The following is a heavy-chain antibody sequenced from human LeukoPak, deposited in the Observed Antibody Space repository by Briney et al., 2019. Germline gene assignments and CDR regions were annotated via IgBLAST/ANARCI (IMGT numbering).Heavy chain of an antibody. CDR2: ISSSSSYI. Sequence: PGGSLRLSCAASGFTFSSYSMNWVRQAPGEGLEWVSSISSSSSYIYYADSVKGRFTISRDNAKSSLYLQMNSLRAEDTAVYYCARDLDIATLPPAFDYWGQGTLVTVSS. CDR1: GFTFSSYS. CDR3: ARDLDIATLPPAFDY. V-gene: IGHV3-21*01. D-gene: IGHD5-12*01. J-gene: IGHJ4*02.